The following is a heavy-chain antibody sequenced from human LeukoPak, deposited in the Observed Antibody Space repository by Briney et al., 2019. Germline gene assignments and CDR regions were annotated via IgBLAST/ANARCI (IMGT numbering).Heavy chain of an antibody. J-gene: IGHJ5*02. D-gene: IGHD3-22*01. CDR3: ASPRSYYDSSGYYIS. V-gene: IGHV4-61*01. Sequence: SETLSLTCSVSGGSVSSANYYWSWVRQPPGKGLEWIGYIYYSGSTTYNPSLKSRVTISVDTSKNQFSLKLTSVTAADTGVYYCASPRSYYDSSGYYISWGQGTLVTVSS. CDR1: GGSVSSANYY. CDR2: IYYSGST.